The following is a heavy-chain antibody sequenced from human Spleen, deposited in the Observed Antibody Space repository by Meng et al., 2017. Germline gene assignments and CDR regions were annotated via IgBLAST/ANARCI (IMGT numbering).Heavy chain of an antibody. V-gene: IGHV4-38-2*02. CDR1: ASSISGAYN. D-gene: IGHD2-2*03. CDR3: VRAGYCSSASCYADY. J-gene: IGHJ4*02. CDR2: MHHGGST. Sequence: SETLSLTCTVSASSISGAYNWGWSRQPPGKGLEWVGSMHHGGSTYYNPSLKSRVTISGDTSKSQFSLNLRFVTAADTAVYYCVRAGYCSSASCYADYWGQGTLVTVSS.